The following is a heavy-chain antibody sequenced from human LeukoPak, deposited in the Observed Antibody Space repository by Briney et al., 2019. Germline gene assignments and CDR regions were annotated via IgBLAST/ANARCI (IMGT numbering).Heavy chain of an antibody. CDR2: IYSGGST. CDR1: GFTVSSNY. J-gene: IGHJ4*02. D-gene: IGHD3-22*01. CDR3: ATRGTYYYDNSGYWGFDY. Sequence: QTGGSLRLSCAASGFTVSSNYMSWVRQAPGKGLEWVSVIYSGGSTYYADSVKGRFTISRDNSKNTLYLQMNSLRAEDTAVYYCATRGTYYYDNSGYWGFDYWGQGTLVTVSS. V-gene: IGHV3-53*01.